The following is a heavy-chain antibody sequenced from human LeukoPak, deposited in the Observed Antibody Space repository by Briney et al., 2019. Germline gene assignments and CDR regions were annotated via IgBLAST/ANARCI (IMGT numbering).Heavy chain of an antibody. CDR1: GYTFTSHD. J-gene: IGHJ4*02. V-gene: IGHV1-8*01. CDR3: ARGYSPTLRTTGNDY. CDR2: MNPNSGNT. D-gene: IGHD1-1*01. Sequence: ASVKVPCKASGYTFTSHDINWVRQATGQGLEWMGWMNPNSGNTGYAQKFQGRVTMTRDTSINTAYLEFYSLRSEDTAVYYCARGYSPTLRTTGNDYWGQGTLVTVSS.